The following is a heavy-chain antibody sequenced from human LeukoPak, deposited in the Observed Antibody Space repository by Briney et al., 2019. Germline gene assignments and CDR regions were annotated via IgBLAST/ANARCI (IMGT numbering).Heavy chain of an antibody. D-gene: IGHD3-3*01. J-gene: IGHJ4*02. CDR2: INHSGST. CDR3: ARGYIPSRNYDFWSGYYKPPFFDY. V-gene: IGHV4-34*01. Sequence: SETLSLTCAVYGGSFSGYYWSWIRQPPGKGLEWIGEINHSGSTNYNPSLKSRVTISVDTSKNQFSLKLSSVTAADTAVYYCARGYIPSRNYDFWSGYYKPPFFDYWGQGTLVTVSS. CDR1: GGSFSGYY.